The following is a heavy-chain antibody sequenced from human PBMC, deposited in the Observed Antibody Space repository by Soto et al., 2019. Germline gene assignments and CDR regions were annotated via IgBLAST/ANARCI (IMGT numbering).Heavy chain of an antibody. Sequence: GASVKVSCKASGGTFSSYAISWVRQAPGQGLEWMGGIIPIFGTANYAQKFQGRVTITADESTSTAYMELSSLRSEDTAVYYCARDRDGYGNRDYWGQGTLVTLSS. D-gene: IGHD5-12*01. CDR3: ARDRDGYGNRDY. CDR2: IIPIFGTA. CDR1: GGTFSSYA. V-gene: IGHV1-69*13. J-gene: IGHJ4*02.